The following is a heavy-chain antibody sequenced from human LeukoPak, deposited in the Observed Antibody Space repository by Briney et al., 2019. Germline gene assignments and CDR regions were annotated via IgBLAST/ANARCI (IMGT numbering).Heavy chain of an antibody. CDR1: GFSLSARGVG. V-gene: IGHV2-5*02. CDR3: AHAVVPFDY. J-gene: IGHJ4*02. Sequence: ESGPTLVNPTQTLTLTCTFSGFSLSARGVGVGWIRQPPGKALEWLALIYWDNDERYSPSLKSRLSITKDTSKNQVVLTMTNMDPVDTATYYCAHAVVPFDYWGQGTLVTVSS. CDR2: IYWDNDE.